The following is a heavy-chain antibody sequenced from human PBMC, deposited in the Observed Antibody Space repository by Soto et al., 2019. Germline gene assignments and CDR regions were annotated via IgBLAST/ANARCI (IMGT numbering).Heavy chain of an antibody. D-gene: IGHD1-26*01. Sequence: GASVKVSCKASGGAFSSYSISWVRHAPGQGLEWMGGIIPIFGTANYAQKFQGRVTITADKSTSTAYMELSSLRSEDTAVYYCARVIGWELRSLYFDYWGQGTLVTVSS. CDR1: GGAFSSYS. CDR2: IIPIFGTA. CDR3: ARVIGWELRSLYFDY. J-gene: IGHJ4*02. V-gene: IGHV1-69*06.